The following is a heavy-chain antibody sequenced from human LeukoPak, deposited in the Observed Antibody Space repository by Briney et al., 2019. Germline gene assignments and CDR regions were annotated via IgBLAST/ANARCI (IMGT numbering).Heavy chain of an antibody. J-gene: IGHJ4*02. CDR1: GFIFSSYA. CDR3: AKDSRGQYYYDSSGYYYFDY. CDR2: IRYDGINK. D-gene: IGHD3-22*01. V-gene: IGHV3-30*02. Sequence: PGGSLRLSCAASGFIFSSYAMSWVRLAPGKGLEWVAFIRYDGINKYYADSVKGRFTISRDNSKNTLYLQMNSLRAEDTAVYYCAKDSRGQYYYDSSGYYYFDYWGQGTLVTVSS.